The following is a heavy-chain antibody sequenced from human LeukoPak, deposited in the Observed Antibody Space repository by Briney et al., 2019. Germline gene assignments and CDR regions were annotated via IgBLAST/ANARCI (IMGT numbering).Heavy chain of an antibody. J-gene: IGHJ4*02. Sequence: GALRLSCAASGFTFSSYGMHWVRQAPGKGLEWVAFIRYDGSNKYYADSVKGRFTISRDNSKNTLYLQMNSLRAEDTAVYYCARDLLYYDILTGYSDWGQGTLVTVSS. CDR3: ARDLLYYDILTGYSD. D-gene: IGHD3-9*01. V-gene: IGHV3-30*02. CDR2: IRYDGSNK. CDR1: GFTFSSYG.